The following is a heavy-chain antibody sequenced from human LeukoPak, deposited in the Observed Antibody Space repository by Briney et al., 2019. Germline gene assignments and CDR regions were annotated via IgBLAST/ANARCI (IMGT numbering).Heavy chain of an antibody. CDR1: GGTFSSYA. D-gene: IGHD6-13*01. CDR2: IIPIFGTA. Sequence: SVKVSCKASGGTFSSYAISWVRQAPGQGLEWMGGIIPIFGTANYAQKFQGRVTITADESTSTAYMELSSLRSEDTAVYYCARGLAAAGSNWFDPWGQGTLATVSS. V-gene: IGHV1-69*13. CDR3: ARGLAAAGSNWFDP. J-gene: IGHJ5*02.